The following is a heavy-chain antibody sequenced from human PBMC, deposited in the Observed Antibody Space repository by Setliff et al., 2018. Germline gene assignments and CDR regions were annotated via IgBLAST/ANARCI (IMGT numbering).Heavy chain of an antibody. V-gene: IGHV1-46*01. J-gene: IGHJ4*02. CDR3: TRGGAAAAGKKGVFEH. CDR1: GYTFTSYY. D-gene: IGHD6-13*01. Sequence: ASVKVSCTASGYTFTSYYMYWVRQVPGQGPEWMGTINTGGGSASIVDQFQGRVTMTRDTSTSTVYMELNGLRSDDTAIYYCTRGGAAAAGKKGVFEHWGQGTLVTVSS. CDR2: INTGGGSA.